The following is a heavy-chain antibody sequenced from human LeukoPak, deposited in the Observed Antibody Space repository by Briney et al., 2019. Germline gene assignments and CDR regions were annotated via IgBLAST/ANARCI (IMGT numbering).Heavy chain of an antibody. CDR2: IYYSGST. J-gene: IGHJ6*03. D-gene: IGHD3-3*01. CDR1: GGSISSSSYY. V-gene: IGHV4-39*01. Sequence: SETLSLTCTVSGGSISSSSYYWGWIRQPPGKGLEWIGSIYYSGSTYYNPSLKSRVTISVDTSKNQISLKVNSVTAADTAVYYCARHRNGFFYYYYMDVWGQGTTVTVSS. CDR3: ARHRNGFFYYYYMDV.